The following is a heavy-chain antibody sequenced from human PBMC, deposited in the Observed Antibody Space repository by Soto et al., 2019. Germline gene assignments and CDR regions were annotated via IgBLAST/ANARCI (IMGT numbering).Heavy chain of an antibody. CDR3: AGEPKGGAYDLDV. CDR1: RLIFSFYD. CDR2: IWSDGSRE. D-gene: IGHD3-16*01. Sequence: QVQLVESGGGVVQPGTSLRLSCVASRLIFSFYDMHWVRQAPGKGLEWVALIWSDGSREFYADYVKGRFTISRDNSKNTLYLQMNSLRAEDTAVYYCAGEPKGGAYDLDVWGQGTTVAVSS. V-gene: IGHV3-33*01. J-gene: IGHJ6*02.